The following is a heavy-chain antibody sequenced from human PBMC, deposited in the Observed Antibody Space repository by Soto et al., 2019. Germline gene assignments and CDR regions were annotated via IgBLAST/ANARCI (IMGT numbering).Heavy chain of an antibody. CDR1: GVSISNSSYY. CDR3: ARHGSN. CDR2: IYYSGIT. V-gene: IGHV4-39*01. J-gene: IGHJ4*02. Sequence: SETLSLTCTVSGVSISNSSYYWGWIRRPPGKGLEWIGTIYYSGITYYNPSLKSRVTISVDTSKNQFSLKLTSVTAADTAVYYCARHGSNWGQGTLVTVPS.